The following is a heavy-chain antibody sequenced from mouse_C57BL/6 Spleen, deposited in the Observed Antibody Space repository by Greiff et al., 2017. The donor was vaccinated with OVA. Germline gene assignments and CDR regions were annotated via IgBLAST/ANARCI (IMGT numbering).Heavy chain of an antibody. CDR1: GFNIKDYY. CDR2: IDPEDGDT. CDR3: TSTVVARGYAMDY. Sequence: VQLKESGAELVRPGASVKLSCTASGFNIKDYYMHWVKQRPEQGLEWIGRIDPEDGDTEYAPKFQGKATMTADTSSNTAYLQLSSLTSEDTAVYYCTSTVVARGYAMDYWGQGTSVTVSS. D-gene: IGHD1-1*01. J-gene: IGHJ4*01. V-gene: IGHV14-1*01.